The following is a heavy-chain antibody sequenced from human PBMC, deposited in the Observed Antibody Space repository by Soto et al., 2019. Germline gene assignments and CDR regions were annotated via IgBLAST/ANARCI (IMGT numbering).Heavy chain of an antibody. V-gene: IGHV3-13*01. J-gene: IGHJ4*02. CDR3: ARAHPGSRGIGY. CDR2: IGTAGDT. D-gene: IGHD3-16*01. CDR1: GFTFTSYD. Sequence: PGGSLRLSCAASGFTFTSYDMHWVRQATGKGLEWVSAIGTAGDTYYPGSVKGRFTISRENAKNSLYLQMNSLRAEDTAVYYCARAHPGSRGIGYWGQGTLVTVSS.